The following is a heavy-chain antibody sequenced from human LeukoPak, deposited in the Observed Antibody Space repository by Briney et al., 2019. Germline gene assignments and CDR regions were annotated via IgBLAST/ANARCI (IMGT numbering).Heavy chain of an antibody. CDR2: IKSKTDGGTT. Sequence: GGSLRLSCAASGFTSSNAWMSWVRQAPGEGLEWVGRIKSKTDGGTTDYAAPVKGRFTISRDDSKNTLYLQMNSLKTEDTAVYYCARGTPAYSYGSSDYHYGHFDYWGQGTLVTVSS. CDR3: ARGTPAYSYGSSDYHYGHFDY. V-gene: IGHV3-15*01. D-gene: IGHD3-22*01. CDR1: GFTSSNAW. J-gene: IGHJ4*02.